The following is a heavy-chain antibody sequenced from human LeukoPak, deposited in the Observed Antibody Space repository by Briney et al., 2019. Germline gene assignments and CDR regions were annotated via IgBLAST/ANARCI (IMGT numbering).Heavy chain of an antibody. D-gene: IGHD3-10*01. Sequence: ASVKVSCKASGYTFTSFYIHWVRQAPGQGLEWMAIINPSGGTTRYAQKFQGRVTMTRDTSTSTVYMELSSLRSEDTAVYYCARATRVRGVYYFDYWGQGTLVTVSS. CDR2: INPSGGTT. J-gene: IGHJ4*02. V-gene: IGHV1-46*01. CDR3: ARATRVRGVYYFDY. CDR1: GYTFTSFY.